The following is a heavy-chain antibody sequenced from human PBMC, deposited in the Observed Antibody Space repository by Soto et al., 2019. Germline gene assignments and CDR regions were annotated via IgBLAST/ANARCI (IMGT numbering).Heavy chain of an antibody. Sequence: QVQLVQSGAEVKEPGDSVRVSCEASGYTFTAYYIHWVRQAPGQGLEWMGWINPKFGDKTYAQDFQGRASMTRDMSISTVYMELSRLTSDDTAIYYCARNLDYYYGPGSGNGHGFWGQGTTVPVFS. D-gene: IGHD3-10*01. CDR1: GYTFTAYY. J-gene: IGHJ6*02. CDR3: ARNLDYYYGPGSGNGHGF. V-gene: IGHV1-2*02. CDR2: INPKFGDK.